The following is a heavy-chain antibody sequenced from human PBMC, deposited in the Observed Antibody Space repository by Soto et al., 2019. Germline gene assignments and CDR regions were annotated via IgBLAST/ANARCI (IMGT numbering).Heavy chain of an antibody. V-gene: IGHV3-23*01. D-gene: IGHD5-12*01. CDR2: ISGSGGST. CDR3: ARDPPPHWLAY. Sequence: GGSLRLSCAASGFTFSSYAMSWVRQAPGKGLKWVSTISGSGGSTYYAESVKGRFTISRDNSKNTLYLQMNSLRAEDTAVYYCARDPPPHWLAYWGQGTLVTVSS. CDR1: GFTFSSYA. J-gene: IGHJ4*02.